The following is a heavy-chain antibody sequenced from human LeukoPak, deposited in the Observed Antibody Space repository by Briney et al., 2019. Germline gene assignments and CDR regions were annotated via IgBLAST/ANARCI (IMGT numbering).Heavy chain of an antibody. CDR1: GDSVSSNSAA. D-gene: IGHD3-16*01. V-gene: IGHV6-1*01. CDR3: AREELGFDH. Sequence: SQTLSLTCAISGDSVSSNSAAWTWIRQSPSRGLEWLGRTYYRSTWYYEYSVSVESRITINPEPSKNQFSLQVNSVSPEYTAVYYCAREELGFDHWGQGTLVTVSS. J-gene: IGHJ4*02. CDR2: TYYRSTWYY.